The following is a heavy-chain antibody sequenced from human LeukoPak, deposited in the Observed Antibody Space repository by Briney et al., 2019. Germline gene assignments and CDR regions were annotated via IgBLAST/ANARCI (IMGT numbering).Heavy chain of an antibody. Sequence: GGSLRLSCAASGFTFSSYWMSWVRQAPGKGLEWVANIKDDGAETYYVDSVKGRFTISRDNAKSSVYLQMNSLTAEDTAVYYCGRDPYYDALDYWGQGTLVTVSS. D-gene: IGHD3-16*01. CDR1: GFTFSSYW. J-gene: IGHJ4*02. CDR3: GRDPYYDALDY. V-gene: IGHV3-7*01. CDR2: IKDDGAET.